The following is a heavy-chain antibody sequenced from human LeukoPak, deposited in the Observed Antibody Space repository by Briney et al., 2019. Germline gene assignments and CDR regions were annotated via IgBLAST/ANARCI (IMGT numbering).Heavy chain of an antibody. CDR1: GGTFSSYA. CDR2: IIPIFGTA. J-gene: IGHJ4*02. D-gene: IGHD1-26*01. V-gene: IGHV1-69*05. CDR3: ARDGPEEWELFTGGLRLDY. Sequence: SVKVSCKASGGTFSSYAISWVRQAPGQGLEWMGRIIPIFGTANYAQKFQGRVTITTDESTSTAYMELSSLRSEDTAVYYCARDGPEEWELFTGGLRLDYWGQGTLVTVSS.